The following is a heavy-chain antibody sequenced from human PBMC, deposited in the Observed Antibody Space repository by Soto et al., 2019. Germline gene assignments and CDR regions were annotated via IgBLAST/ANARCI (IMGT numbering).Heavy chain of an antibody. CDR3: ATLRYFDWLPIMDPQIRMDV. D-gene: IGHD3-9*01. J-gene: IGHJ6*02. Sequence: ASLKVSCKASGYTVTSYDINWVRQATGQGLEWMGWMNPNSGNTGYAQKFQGRVTMTRNTSISTAYMELSSLRSEDTAVYYCATLRYFDWLPIMDPQIRMDVWGQGTTVTVSS. CDR1: GYTVTSYD. CDR2: MNPNSGNT. V-gene: IGHV1-8*01.